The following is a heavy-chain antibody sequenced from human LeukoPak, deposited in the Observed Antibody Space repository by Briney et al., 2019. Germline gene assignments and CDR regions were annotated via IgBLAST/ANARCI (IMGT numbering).Heavy chain of an antibody. V-gene: IGHV3-21*01. J-gene: IGHJ4*02. Sequence: PGGSLRLSCAASGFTLSSYSMNWVRQAPGKGLEWVSSISSGSTDIYYADSVKGRFTISRDNAKNSLYLQMNSLRAEDTAVYYCARAVAGNFDYWGQGTLVTVSS. CDR2: ISSGSTDI. CDR1: GFTLSSYS. D-gene: IGHD6-19*01. CDR3: ARAVAGNFDY.